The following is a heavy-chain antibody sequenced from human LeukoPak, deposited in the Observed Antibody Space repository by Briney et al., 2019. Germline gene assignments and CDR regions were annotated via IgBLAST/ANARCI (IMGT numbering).Heavy chain of an antibody. V-gene: IGHV1-2*02. CDR1: GYTFTDYY. CDR2: INPSSGGT. J-gene: IGHJ6*02. CDR3: ANLMGTAYFYVMDV. Sequence: ASVKVSCKASGYTFTDYYIHWVRQAPGQGLEWMGWINPSSGGTKVAQKFQGRVAMTRDTSISTAYMELSSLSSDDTAVYYCANLMGTAYFYVMDVWGQGTTVTVSS. D-gene: IGHD7-27*01.